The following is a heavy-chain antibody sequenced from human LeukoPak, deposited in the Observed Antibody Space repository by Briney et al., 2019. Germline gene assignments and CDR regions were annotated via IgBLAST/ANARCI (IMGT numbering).Heavy chain of an antibody. D-gene: IGHD3-22*01. CDR1: GYTFTSYY. J-gene: IGHJ4*02. CDR2: INPSGGST. Sequence: ASVNVSCTASGYTFTSYYMHWVRQAPGQGLEWMGIINPSGGSTSYAQKFQGRVTMTRDTSTSTVYMELSSLRSEDTAVYYCARHWVGDYYDSSGYYALDYWGQGTLVTVSS. V-gene: IGHV1-46*01. CDR3: ARHWVGDYYDSSGYYALDY.